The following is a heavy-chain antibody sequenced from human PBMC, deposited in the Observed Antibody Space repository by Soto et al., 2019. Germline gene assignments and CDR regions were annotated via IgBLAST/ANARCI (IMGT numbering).Heavy chain of an antibody. CDR3: AKSVGDFWSGFYYFDY. Sequence: EVQLLESGGGLVQPGGSLRLSCAASGFTFSSYAMSWVRQAPGKGLEWVSAISGSGGSTYYAASVKGRFTISRDNSKNTLYLQMNSLRAEDTAVYYCAKSVGDFWSGFYYFDYWCQGTLVTVSS. CDR2: ISGSGGST. J-gene: IGHJ4*02. D-gene: IGHD3-3*01. CDR1: GFTFSSYA. V-gene: IGHV3-23*01.